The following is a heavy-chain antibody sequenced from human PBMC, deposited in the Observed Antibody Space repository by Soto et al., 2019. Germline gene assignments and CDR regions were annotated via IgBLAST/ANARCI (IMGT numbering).Heavy chain of an antibody. CDR2: ISWNSGSI. J-gene: IGHJ4*02. V-gene: IGHV3-9*01. Sequence: EVQLVESGGGLVQPGRSLRLSCAASGFTFDDYAMHWVRQAPGKGLEWVSGISWNSGSIGYADSVKGRFTISRDNAKNSLYLQMNSLRAEDTALYYFAKGVAAWGFFDYWGQGTLVTVSS. CDR1: GFTFDDYA. CDR3: AKGVAAWGFFDY. D-gene: IGHD2-15*01.